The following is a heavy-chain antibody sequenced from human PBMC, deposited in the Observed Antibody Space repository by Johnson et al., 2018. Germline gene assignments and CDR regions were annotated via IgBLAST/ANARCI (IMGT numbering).Heavy chain of an antibody. CDR2: LWYDGSNK. Sequence: QVQLVESGGGVVQPGRSLRVSCAASGFTLSSYAMHWVRQAPGKGLEGVAVLWYDGSNKYYIDSVKGRFTISRDNSKNTLYLQMNSLRAEDTAVYYCAREVLHGMDVWGQGTTVTVSS. J-gene: IGHJ6*02. CDR3: AREVLHGMDV. D-gene: IGHD2/OR15-2a*01. V-gene: IGHV3-33*01. CDR1: GFTLSSYA.